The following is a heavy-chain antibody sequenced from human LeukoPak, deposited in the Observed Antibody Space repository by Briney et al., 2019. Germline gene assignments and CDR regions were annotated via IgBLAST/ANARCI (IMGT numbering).Heavy chain of an antibody. D-gene: IGHD4-17*01. CDR1: GFSLSTSGVG. Sequence: SGPTLVKPTQTLTLTCTFSGFSLSTSGVGVGWIRQPPGKALEWLALIYWNDDNRYSPSLKSRLTITKDTSKNLVVLTMTNMDPVDTATYYCAHYGDYRFMWYFDYWGQGTLVTVSS. CDR2: IYWNDDN. V-gene: IGHV2-5*01. CDR3: AHYGDYRFMWYFDY. J-gene: IGHJ4*02.